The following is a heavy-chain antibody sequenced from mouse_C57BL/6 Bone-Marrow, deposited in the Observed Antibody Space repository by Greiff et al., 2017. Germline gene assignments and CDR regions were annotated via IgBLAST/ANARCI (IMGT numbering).Heavy chain of an antibody. CDR2: FNPNYGTT. CDR3: ARWGWLPLDY. D-gene: IGHD2-3*01. J-gene: IGHJ2*01. Sequence: VQLQQSGPELVKPGASVKISCKASGYSFTDYTMNWVKQSNGKSLEWIGVFNPNYGTTSYNQKFKGKAPLTVDQSSSTAYMQLNSRTSEDSAVYYCARWGWLPLDYWGQGTTRTVSS. V-gene: IGHV1-39*01. CDR1: GYSFTDYT.